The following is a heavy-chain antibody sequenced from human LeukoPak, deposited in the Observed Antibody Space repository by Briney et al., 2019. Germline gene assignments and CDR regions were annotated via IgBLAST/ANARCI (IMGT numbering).Heavy chain of an antibody. CDR1: GYTFSDYY. CDR2: INPNNGGT. Sequence: ASVKVSCKASGYTFSDYYMHWVRQAPGQGLEWMGWINPNNGGTNYAQKLRGRVTMTRDTSISTVYMDLSRLRSDDTAVYYCARDIAVWFDPWGQGTLVTVSS. V-gene: IGHV1-2*02. D-gene: IGHD2-21*01. CDR3: ARDIAVWFDP. J-gene: IGHJ5*02.